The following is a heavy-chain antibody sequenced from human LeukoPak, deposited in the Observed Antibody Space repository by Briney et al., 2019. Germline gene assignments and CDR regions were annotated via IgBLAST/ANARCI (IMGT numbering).Heavy chain of an antibody. CDR1: GYSFTSSW. Sequence: GESLRISCKGSGYSFTSSWIGWVRQMPGKGLEWMGRIDPSDSYTNYSPFFQGHVTISADKSINTAYLQWSSLKASDTAMYYCARLQLGVNYYYFGMDVWGQGTTVTVSS. CDR3: ARLQLGVNYYYFGMDV. D-gene: IGHD6-6*01. CDR2: IDPSDSYT. V-gene: IGHV5-10-1*01. J-gene: IGHJ6*02.